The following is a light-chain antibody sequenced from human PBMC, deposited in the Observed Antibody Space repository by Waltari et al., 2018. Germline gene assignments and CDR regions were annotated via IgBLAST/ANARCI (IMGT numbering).Light chain of an antibody. CDR1: QGISNY. CDR2: AAS. V-gene: IGKV1-27*01. CDR3: QKYNSALLFT. J-gene: IGKJ3*01. Sequence: DIQMTQSPSSLSASVGDRVTITCRASQGISNYLAWYQQKPGKVPKPMIYAASTLQSGVPSRFSGSGSGTDFTLTISRLQPEDVATYYCQKYNSALLFTFGPGTKVDIK.